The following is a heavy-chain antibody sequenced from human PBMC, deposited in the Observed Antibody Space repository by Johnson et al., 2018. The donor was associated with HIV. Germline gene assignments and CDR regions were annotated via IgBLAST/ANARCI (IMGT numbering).Heavy chain of an antibody. V-gene: IGHV3-30*02. CDR2: IRYDGSNK. CDR3: AKIIGYSSGLEI. D-gene: IGHD6-19*01. CDR1: GFSVSSKY. Sequence: QVQLVESGGGLVQPGGSLRLSCAASGFSVSSKYMSWVRQAPGKGLEWVAFIRYDGSNKYYADSVKGRFTISRDNSKNTLYLQMNSLRAEDTAVYYCAKIIGYSSGLEIWGQGTMVTVSS. J-gene: IGHJ3*02.